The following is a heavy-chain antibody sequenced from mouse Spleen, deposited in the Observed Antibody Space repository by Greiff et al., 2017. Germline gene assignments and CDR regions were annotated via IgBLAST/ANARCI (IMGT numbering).Heavy chain of an antibody. CDR2: ISYDGSN. CDR1: GYSITSGYY. J-gene: IGHJ2*01. V-gene: IGHV3-6*01. D-gene: IGHD1-1*01. Sequence: EVHLVESGPGLVKPSQSLSLTCSVTGYSITSGYYWNWIRQFPGNKLEWMGYISYDGSNNYNPSLKNRTSITRDTSKNQFFLKLNSVTTEDTATYYCARRGYYDGSSLDYWGQGTTLTVSS. CDR3: ARRGYYDGSSLDY.